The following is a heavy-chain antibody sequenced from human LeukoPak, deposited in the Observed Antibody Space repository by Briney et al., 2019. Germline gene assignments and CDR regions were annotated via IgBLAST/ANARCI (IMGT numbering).Heavy chain of an antibody. Sequence: PSETLSLTCTVSGGSISSYYWSWIRQPPGKGLEWIGYIYYSGSTNYNPSLKSRATISVDTSKNQFSLKLSSVTAADTAVYYCARVGVTTYLQLDYWGQGTLVTVSS. CDR1: GGSISSYY. CDR3: ARVGVTTYLQLDY. J-gene: IGHJ4*02. V-gene: IGHV4-59*01. D-gene: IGHD4-17*01. CDR2: IYYSGST.